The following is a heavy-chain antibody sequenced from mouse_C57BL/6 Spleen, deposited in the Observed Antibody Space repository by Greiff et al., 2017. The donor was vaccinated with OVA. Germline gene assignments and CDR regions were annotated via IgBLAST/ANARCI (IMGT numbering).Heavy chain of an antibody. CDR1: GFTFSDYG. CDR3: AKTAQALDY. V-gene: IGHV5-17*01. CDR2: ISSGSSTI. D-gene: IGHD3-2*02. J-gene: IGHJ2*01. Sequence: EVQVVESGGGLVKPGGSLKLSCAASGFTFSDYGMHWVRQAPEKGLEWVAYISSGSSTIYYADTVKGRFTISRDNAKNTLFLQMTSLRSEDTAMYYCAKTAQALDYWGQGTTLTVSS.